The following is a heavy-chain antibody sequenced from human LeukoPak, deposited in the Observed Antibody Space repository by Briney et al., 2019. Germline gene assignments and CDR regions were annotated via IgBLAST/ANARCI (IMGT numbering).Heavy chain of an antibody. CDR3: AKDKVGDNCFDY. CDR1: RFTFSSYA. J-gene: IGHJ4*02. CDR2: ISGSGGST. V-gene: IGHV3-23*01. D-gene: IGHD1-26*01. Sequence: GGSLRLSCAASRFTFSSYAMSWVRQAPGKGLEWVSAISGSGGSTYYADSVKVRFTISRDNSKNTLYLQMNSLRAEDTAVYYCAKDKVGDNCFDYWGQGTLVTVSS.